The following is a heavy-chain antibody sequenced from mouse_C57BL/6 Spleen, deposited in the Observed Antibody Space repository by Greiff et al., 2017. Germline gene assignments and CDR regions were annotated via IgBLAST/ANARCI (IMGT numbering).Heavy chain of an antibody. CDR1: GFTFSDYY. D-gene: IGHD4-1*02. Sequence: EVHLVESEGGLVQPGSSMKLSCTASGFTFSDYYMAWVRQVPEKGLEWVANINYDGSGTYYQDSLKSRFIISRDNAKNIPYLQKSSLKSEDTAAYYCARNQLGFDCWGQGTTLTVST. V-gene: IGHV5-16*01. CDR2: INYDGSGT. CDR3: ARNQLGFDC. J-gene: IGHJ2*01.